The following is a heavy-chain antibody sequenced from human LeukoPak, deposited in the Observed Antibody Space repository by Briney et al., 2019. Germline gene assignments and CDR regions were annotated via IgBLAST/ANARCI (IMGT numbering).Heavy chain of an antibody. Sequence: SETLSLTCTVSGGSISSYHWSWIRQPPGKGLEWIGYVYYSGGTNYNPSLKSRVTISVDTSKNQVSLKLSSVTAADTAVYYCARQDGYSYGPYHWYFDLWGRGTLVTVSS. CDR3: ARQDGYSYGPYHWYFDL. CDR1: GGSISSYH. CDR2: VYYSGGT. J-gene: IGHJ2*01. D-gene: IGHD5-18*01. V-gene: IGHV4-59*01.